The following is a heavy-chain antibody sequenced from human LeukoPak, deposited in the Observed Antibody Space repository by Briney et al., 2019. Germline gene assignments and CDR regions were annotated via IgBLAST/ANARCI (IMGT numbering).Heavy chain of an antibody. CDR3: ATVDTAMVTPYYYYYMDV. CDR1: GFTFSSYS. CDR2: ISSSSSYI. D-gene: IGHD5-18*01. V-gene: IGHV3-21*01. Sequence: GGSLRLSCAASGFTFSSYSMNWVRQAPGKGLEWVSSISSSSSYIYYADSVKGRFTISRDNAKNSLYLQMNSLRAEDTAVYYCATVDTAMVTPYYYYYMDVWGKGTTVTVSS. J-gene: IGHJ6*03.